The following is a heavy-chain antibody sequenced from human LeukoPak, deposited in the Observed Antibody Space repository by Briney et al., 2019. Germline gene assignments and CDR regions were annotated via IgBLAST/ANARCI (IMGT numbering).Heavy chain of an antibody. Sequence: GGSLRLSCAASGFTFSSYAMSWVRQAPGKGLEWVSGISGSGGSTYYADSVKGRFTISRDNSKNTLDLQMNSVRAEDTAVYYCARRRRGGSYDYWGQGTLVTVSS. J-gene: IGHJ4*02. CDR1: GFTFSSYA. V-gene: IGHV3-23*01. CDR3: ARRRRGGSYDY. CDR2: ISGSGGST. D-gene: IGHD3-16*01.